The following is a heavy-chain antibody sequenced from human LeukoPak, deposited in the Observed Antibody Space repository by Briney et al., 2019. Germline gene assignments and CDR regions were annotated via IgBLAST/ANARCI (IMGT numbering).Heavy chain of an antibody. D-gene: IGHD2-21*02. J-gene: IGHJ4*02. CDR1: GYTFTGYY. CDR3: ARVAVVVTADY. Sequence: ASVKVSCKASGYTFTGYYIHLVRQAPGQGLEWMGRINPNSGGTNYAQKFQGRVTMTRDTSISTAYMEVSRLRSDDTAVYYCARVAVVVTADYWGQGTLVTVSS. CDR2: INPNSGGT. V-gene: IGHV1-2*06.